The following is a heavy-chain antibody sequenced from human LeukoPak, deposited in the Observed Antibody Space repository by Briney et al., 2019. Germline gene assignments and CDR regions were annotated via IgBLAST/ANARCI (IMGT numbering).Heavy chain of an antibody. CDR3: ARDFSSTRYYFDY. D-gene: IGHD6-13*01. CDR1: GGSISSYY. Sequence: SETLSLTCTVSGGSISSYYWSWIRQPPGKGLEWVGYIYYSGSTNYNPSLKSRVTISVDTSKNQFSLKLSSVTAADTAVYYCARDFSSTRYYFDYWGQGTLVTVSS. V-gene: IGHV4-59*01. J-gene: IGHJ4*02. CDR2: IYYSGST.